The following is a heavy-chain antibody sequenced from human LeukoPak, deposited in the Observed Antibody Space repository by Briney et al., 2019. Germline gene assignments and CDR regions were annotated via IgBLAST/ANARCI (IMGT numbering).Heavy chain of an antibody. D-gene: IGHD6-19*01. J-gene: IGHJ4*02. CDR3: AKDIVSSGWYVDY. V-gene: IGHV3-9*01. Sequence: GGSLRLSCAASGYTFGDYGMSWVRQVPGKGLEWVSGISWNSGSIGYADSVKGRFTISRDNAKNSLYLQMNSLRAEDTALYYCAKDIVSSGWYVDYWGQGTLVTVSS. CDR2: ISWNSGSI. CDR1: GYTFGDYG.